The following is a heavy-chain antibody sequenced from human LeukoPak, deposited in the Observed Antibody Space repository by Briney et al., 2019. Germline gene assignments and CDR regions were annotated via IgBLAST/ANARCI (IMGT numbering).Heavy chain of an antibody. CDR2: ISSGSSTI. D-gene: IGHD3-10*01. Sequence: GGSLRLSCAASGFTFRSYSMNWVRQAPGKGLEWVSYISSGSSTIYYADSVKGRFTISRDNAKNSLYLKMNSLKTEDTAVYFCVAMIRGVGSWGQGTLVTVSS. CDR1: GFTFRSYS. J-gene: IGHJ5*02. CDR3: VAMIRGVGS. V-gene: IGHV3-48*01.